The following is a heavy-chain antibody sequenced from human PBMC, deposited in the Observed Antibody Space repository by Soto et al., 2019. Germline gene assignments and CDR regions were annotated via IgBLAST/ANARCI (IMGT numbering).Heavy chain of an antibody. D-gene: IGHD5-12*01. V-gene: IGHV3-23*01. J-gene: IGHJ3*02. CDR3: AKAEGDGYNSDAFDI. CDR1: GFTFGSYA. Sequence: PGGSLRLSCAASGFTFGSYAMSWVRQAPGKGLEWVSAISGSGGSTYYADSVKGRFTISRDNSKNTLYLQMDSLRAEDTAVYYCAKAEGDGYNSDAFDIWGQGTMVTVSS. CDR2: ISGSGGST.